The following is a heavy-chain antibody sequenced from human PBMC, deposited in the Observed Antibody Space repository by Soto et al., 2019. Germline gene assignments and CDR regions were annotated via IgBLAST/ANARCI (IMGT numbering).Heavy chain of an antibody. CDR1: GGSVRSYY. Sequence: SETLCLTCTVSGGSVRSYYWSWVRPSPGKGLEWIGYIYYSGSTKYKPSLKSRVTISVDTSKNQFSLKVSSATAADTAVYYCARHSNRNYGLYYFDYWGLGALVTVSS. CDR2: IYYSGST. CDR3: ARHSNRNYGLYYFDY. J-gene: IGHJ4*02. D-gene: IGHD4-4*01. V-gene: IGHV4-59*08.